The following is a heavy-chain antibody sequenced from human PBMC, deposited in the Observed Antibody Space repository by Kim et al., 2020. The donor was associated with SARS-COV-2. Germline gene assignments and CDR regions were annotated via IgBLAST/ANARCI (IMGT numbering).Heavy chain of an antibody. CDR3: TTDLSSGDY. CDR1: GFTFSNAW. V-gene: IGHV3-15*01. J-gene: IGHJ4*02. D-gene: IGHD6-19*01. Sequence: GGSLRLSCAASGFTFSNAWMSWVRQAPGKGLEWVGLIKSKTDGGTTDYAAPVKGRFTISRDDSKNTLYLQMNSPKTEDTAVYYCTTDLSSGDYWGQGTLVTVSS. CDR2: IKSKTDGGTT.